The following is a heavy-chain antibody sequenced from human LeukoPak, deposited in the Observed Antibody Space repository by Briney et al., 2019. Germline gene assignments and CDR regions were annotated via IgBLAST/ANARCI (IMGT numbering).Heavy chain of an antibody. V-gene: IGHV3-7*04. CDR2: IKHDGSDK. CDR1: GFTFSTYW. CDR3: ARGRYCSGGGCYFDY. Sequence: GGSLRLSCVDSGFTFSTYWMSWVRQGPGKGLEWVANIKHDGSDKYYVGSVTGRFTISRDNAKSSLYLQMNSLTAEDTALYYCARGRYCSGGGCYFDYWGQGTLVTVSS. J-gene: IGHJ4*02. D-gene: IGHD2-15*01.